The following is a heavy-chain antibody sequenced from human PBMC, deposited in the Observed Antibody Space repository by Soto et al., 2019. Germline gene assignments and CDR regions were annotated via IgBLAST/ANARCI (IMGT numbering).Heavy chain of an antibody. CDR3: ARERGVTTNDAFDV. CDR1: GGSIGYYY. V-gene: IGHV4-59*01. J-gene: IGHJ3*01. Sequence: ASETLSLTCTVSGGSIGYYYWTWIRQPPGKGLEWIGFIYYSGSTNYNPSLKSRVTMSVDTSKNQFSLTLTSVTAADTAVYYCARERGVTTNDAFDVWGRGAMVTVSS. D-gene: IGHD4-17*01. CDR2: IYYSGST.